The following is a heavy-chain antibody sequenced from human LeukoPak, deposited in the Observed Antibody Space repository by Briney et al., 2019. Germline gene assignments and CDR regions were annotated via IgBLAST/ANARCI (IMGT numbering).Heavy chain of an antibody. CDR1: GYTFSAFY. D-gene: IGHD1-26*01. CDR2: LRPDTGAT. J-gene: IGHJ4*02. Sequence: ASVKVSCKTSGYTFSAFYIHWVRQVPGQGLEWMGWLRPDTGATNFAQNFLGRVTMTGDTSISTAYMELSRLRSDDTAVYYCARALVGGIVGATYFDYWGQGTLVTVSS. CDR3: ARALVGGIVGATYFDY. V-gene: IGHV1-2*02.